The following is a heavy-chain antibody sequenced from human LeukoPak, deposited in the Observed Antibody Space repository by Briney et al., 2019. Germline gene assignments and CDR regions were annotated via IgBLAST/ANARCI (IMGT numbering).Heavy chain of an antibody. D-gene: IGHD3-22*01. CDR3: ARDLEDSSPFGAFDM. CDR1: GFTFSNYG. J-gene: IGHJ3*02. Sequence: PGGSLRLSCAASGFTFSNYGMHWVRQVPGKGLEWVAAIWFDGIRKYYADSVKGRLTISRDNSKNTLYLQMNSLRAEDTAVYYYARDLEDSSPFGAFDMWGQGTMVTVSS. CDR2: IWFDGIRK. V-gene: IGHV3-33*01.